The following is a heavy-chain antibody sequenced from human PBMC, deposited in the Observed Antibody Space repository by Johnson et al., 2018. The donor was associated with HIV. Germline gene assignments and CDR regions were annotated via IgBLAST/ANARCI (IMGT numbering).Heavy chain of an antibody. Sequence: QVQLVESGGGLIQPGGSLRLSCAASGFTVSSNYMSWVRQAPGKGLEWVTFISYDGSNKYYADSVKGRFTISRDNSKNTLYLQMNSLRAEDTAVYYCARDGYKRISAFDIWGQGTRVTVSS. D-gene: IGHD5-24*01. CDR3: ARDGYKRISAFDI. CDR2: ISYDGSNK. CDR1: GFTVSSNY. V-gene: IGHV3-30-3*01. J-gene: IGHJ3*02.